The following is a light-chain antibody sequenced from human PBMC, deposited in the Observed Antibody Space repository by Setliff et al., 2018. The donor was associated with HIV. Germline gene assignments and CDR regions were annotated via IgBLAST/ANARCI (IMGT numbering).Light chain of an antibody. V-gene: IGLV2-14*01. J-gene: IGLJ2*01. CDR1: SSDIGGYNY. Sequence: QSALTQPASMSGSPGQSITISCTGTSSDIGGYNYVSWYQHHPGKAPKIMIYDVSNRPSGVSNRFPGSKSGNTASLTISGLQADDEADYYCSSYSTSKTPSVIFGGGT. CDR2: DVS. CDR3: SSYSTSKTPSVI.